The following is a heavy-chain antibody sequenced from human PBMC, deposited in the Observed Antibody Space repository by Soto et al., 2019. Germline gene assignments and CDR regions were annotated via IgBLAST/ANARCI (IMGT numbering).Heavy chain of an antibody. J-gene: IGHJ4*02. Sequence: QVQLVQSGAEVKKPGASVKVSCKASGYTFTSYDINWVRQATGQGLAWMGWMNPNSGNTGYAQKVTGRVTMTRNTSISTAYMEVSRLRSEDTAVYYCARERAGRANDYWGQGTLVTVSS. CDR3: ARERAGRANDY. V-gene: IGHV1-8*01. CDR1: GYTFTSYD. D-gene: IGHD6-19*01. CDR2: MNPNSGNT.